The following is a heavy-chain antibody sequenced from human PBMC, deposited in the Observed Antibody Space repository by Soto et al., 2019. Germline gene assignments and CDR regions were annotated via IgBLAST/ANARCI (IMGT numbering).Heavy chain of an antibody. J-gene: IGHJ3*02. CDR2: IVVGSGNT. CDR1: GFTFTSSA. CDR3: AAGLGQWLVPDAFDI. V-gene: IGHV1-58*02. Sequence: SVKVSCKASGFTFTSSAMQWVRQARGQRLEWIGWIVVGSGNTNYAQKFQERVTITRDMSTSTAYMELSSLRSEDTAVYYCAAGLGQWLVPDAFDICGQGTMVTVSS. D-gene: IGHD6-19*01.